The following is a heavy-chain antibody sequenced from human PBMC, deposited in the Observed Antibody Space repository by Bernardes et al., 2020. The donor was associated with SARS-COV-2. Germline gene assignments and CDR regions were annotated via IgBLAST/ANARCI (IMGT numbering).Heavy chain of an antibody. D-gene: IGHD6-19*01. CDR2: IYSGGST. V-gene: IGHV3-53*01. CDR1: GFTVSSNY. CDR3: AREIAVAGRGDAFDI. J-gene: IGHJ3*02. Sequence: GGSLRLSCGASGFTVSSNYMSWVRQAPGMGLEWVSVIYSGGSTYYADSVKGRFTISRDNSKNTLYLQMNSLRAEDTAVYYCAREIAVAGRGDAFDIWGQGTMVTVSS.